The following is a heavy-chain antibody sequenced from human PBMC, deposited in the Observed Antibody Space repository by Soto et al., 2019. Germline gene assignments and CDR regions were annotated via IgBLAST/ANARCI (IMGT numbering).Heavy chain of an antibody. V-gene: IGHV3-33*01. CDR2: IWYDGSNK. CDR1: GFTFSSYG. D-gene: IGHD1-7*01. CDR3: ARGGELELRYYYAMDV. J-gene: IGHJ6*02. Sequence: QVQLVESGGGVVQPGRSLRLSCAASGFTFSSYGMNWVRQAPGKGLECVAIIWYDGSNKYYADSVKGRFTISRDNSKNTLYLQMNSLRAEDTAVYYCARGGELELRYYYAMDVWGHGTTVTVSS.